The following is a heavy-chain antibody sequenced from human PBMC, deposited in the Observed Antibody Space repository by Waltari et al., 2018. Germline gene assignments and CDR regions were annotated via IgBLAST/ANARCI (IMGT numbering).Heavy chain of an antibody. J-gene: IGHJ6*03. V-gene: IGHV3-11*04. CDR2: ISISGSTI. CDR1: GFTFSDYY. Sequence: QVQLVESGGGLVKPGGSLRLSCAASGFTFSDYYMSWIRQAPGKGLEWVSYISISGSTISYADSVKGSFTISRDNAKNSLYLQMNSLRAEDTAVYYCAREGYYDFWSGYSYYYYYMDVWGKGTTVTISS. CDR3: AREGYYDFWSGYSYYYYYMDV. D-gene: IGHD3-3*01.